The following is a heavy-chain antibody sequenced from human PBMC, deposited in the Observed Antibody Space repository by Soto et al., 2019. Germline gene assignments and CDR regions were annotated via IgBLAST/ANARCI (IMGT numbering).Heavy chain of an antibody. CDR2: IYPSDSTA. Sequence: PGESLKISCKGSGYSFTNYWIAWMRQMPGEGLEYMGIIYPSDSTARYSPSFQGQVTFSVDKSISTAYLQWNSPKASDTAMYYCARHGFYGDYSSNYFDPWGQGTLVTVSS. CDR3: ARHGFYGDYSSNYFDP. J-gene: IGHJ5*02. V-gene: IGHV5-51*01. D-gene: IGHD4-17*01. CDR1: GYSFTNYW.